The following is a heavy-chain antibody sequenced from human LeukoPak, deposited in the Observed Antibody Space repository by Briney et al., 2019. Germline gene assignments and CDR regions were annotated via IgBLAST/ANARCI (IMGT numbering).Heavy chain of an antibody. CDR1: GFNFIAYE. V-gene: IGHV3-48*03. Sequence: GGSLRLSCTASGFNFIAYEMNWVRQAPGQGLQWVSYISTSGSSIYYADSVKGRFTISRDNAKSSLYLQMNSLRAEDTAVYYCAKAVAGTQPFDYWGQGTLVTVSS. D-gene: IGHD6-19*01. CDR3: AKAVAGTQPFDY. CDR2: ISTSGSSI. J-gene: IGHJ4*02.